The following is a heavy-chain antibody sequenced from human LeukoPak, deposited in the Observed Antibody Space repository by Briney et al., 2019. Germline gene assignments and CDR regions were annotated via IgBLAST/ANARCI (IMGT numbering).Heavy chain of an antibody. CDR3: ARAPNYDYVWGSYRLAY. J-gene: IGHJ4*02. Sequence: GASVKVSCKASGYTFTSYDINWVRQATGQGLEWMGWMNPNSGNTGYAQKFQGRVTMTRNTSISTAYMELSSLRSEDTAVYYCARAPNYDYVWGSYRLAYWGQGTLVTVSS. D-gene: IGHD3-16*02. CDR2: MNPNSGNT. V-gene: IGHV1-8*01. CDR1: GYTFTSYD.